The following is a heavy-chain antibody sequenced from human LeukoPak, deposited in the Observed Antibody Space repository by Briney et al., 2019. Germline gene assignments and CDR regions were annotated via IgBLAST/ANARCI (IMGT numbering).Heavy chain of an antibody. V-gene: IGHV3-21*01. Sequence: GGSLRLSCAASGFTFSSYSMNWVRQAPGKGLEWVSSISSSSSYIYYADSVKGRFTTSRDNAKKSLYLQMNSLRAEETAVYYCARHRKDSSRYHSSGMDVWGQGTTVTVS. CDR1: GFTFSSYS. CDR3: ARHRKDSSRYHSSGMDV. CDR2: ISSSSSYI. J-gene: IGHJ6*02. D-gene: IGHD3-22*01.